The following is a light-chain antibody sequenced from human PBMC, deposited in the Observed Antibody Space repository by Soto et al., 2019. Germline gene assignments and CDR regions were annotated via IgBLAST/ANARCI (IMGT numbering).Light chain of an antibody. V-gene: IGKV1-39*01. CDR2: GAS. CDR3: QQSYRSPPT. Sequence: DIQITQAPSSLRASVADRVTITCRASQIISSNLNWYQQKPGKVPKLLIYGASSMQSGVPARFSGSGSGTDFTLTISSLQPEDFATYYCQQSYRSPPTFGQGTKVDIK. J-gene: IGKJ1*01. CDR1: QIISSN.